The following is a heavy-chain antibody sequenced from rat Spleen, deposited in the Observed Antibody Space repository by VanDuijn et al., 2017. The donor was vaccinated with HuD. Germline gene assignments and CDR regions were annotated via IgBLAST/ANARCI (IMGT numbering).Heavy chain of an antibody. D-gene: IGHD1-2*01. CDR3: ARLGITLGAGHWFAY. V-gene: IGHV5-7*01. CDR1: GFTFSDYN. J-gene: IGHJ3*01. CDR2: ISYDGSST. Sequence: EVQLVESGGGLVQPGRSLKLSCAASGFTFSDYNMAWVRQAPKKGLEWVATISYDGSSTYYRDSVKGRFTISRDNAKSTLYLQMDSLRSEDTATYYCARLGITLGAGHWFAYWGQGTLVTVSS.